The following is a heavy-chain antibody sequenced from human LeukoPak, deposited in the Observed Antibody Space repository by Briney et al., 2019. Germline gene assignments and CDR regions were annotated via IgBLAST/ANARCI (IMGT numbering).Heavy chain of an antibody. D-gene: IGHD1-26*01. CDR1: GFTFSSYA. J-gene: IGHJ4*02. CDR3: ARGSGSYPAHY. Sequence: GGSLRLSCAASGFTFSSYAMHWVRQAPGKGLEWVAVISYDGSNKYYADSVKGRFTISRDNSKNTPYLQMNSLRAEDTAVYYCARGSGSYPAHYWGQGTLVTVSS. CDR2: ISYDGSNK. V-gene: IGHV3-30*04.